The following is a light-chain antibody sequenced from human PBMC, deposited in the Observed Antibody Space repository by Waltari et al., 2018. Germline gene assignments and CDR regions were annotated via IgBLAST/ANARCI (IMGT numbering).Light chain of an antibody. J-gene: IGLJ7*01. V-gene: IGLV1-47*02. Sequence: QSALPQPPAASGTPGQRLIISCSVSGSNIGTNFVYWYQQFPGTATKLLIYSSDQRASGVPDRFSGSKSGSSASLAISGLQSEDESLYYCAAWDDSLSAVVFGGGTQVTVL. CDR1: GSNIGTNF. CDR3: AAWDDSLSAVV. CDR2: SSD.